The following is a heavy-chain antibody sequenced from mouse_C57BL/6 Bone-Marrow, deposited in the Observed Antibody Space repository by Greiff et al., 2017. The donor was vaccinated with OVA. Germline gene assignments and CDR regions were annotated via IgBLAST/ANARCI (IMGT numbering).Heavy chain of an antibody. CDR2: ISDGGSYT. CDR3: ASSIYYDYDGFAY. Sequence: DVMLVESGGGLVKPGGSLKLSCAASGFTFSSYAMSWVRQTPEKRLEWVATISDGGSYTYYPHNVKGRFTISRDNAKNNLYLQMSHLKSEDTAMYYCASSIYYDYDGFAYWGQGTLVTVSA. J-gene: IGHJ3*01. CDR1: GFTFSSYA. D-gene: IGHD2-4*01. V-gene: IGHV5-4*03.